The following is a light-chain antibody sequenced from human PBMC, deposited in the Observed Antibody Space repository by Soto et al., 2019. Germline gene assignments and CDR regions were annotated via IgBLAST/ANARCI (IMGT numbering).Light chain of an antibody. V-gene: IGKV1-6*01. Sequence: IQVTQSPSSLSASVGDRVTITCRTSQGIKNDLGWYQQKPGKAPDLLISGASTLQSGVPSRFSSSGSGTDFTLTISSLQPEDFATYYCLQDYSYPYTFGQGTKVDIK. J-gene: IGKJ2*01. CDR2: GAS. CDR1: QGIKND. CDR3: LQDYSYPYT.